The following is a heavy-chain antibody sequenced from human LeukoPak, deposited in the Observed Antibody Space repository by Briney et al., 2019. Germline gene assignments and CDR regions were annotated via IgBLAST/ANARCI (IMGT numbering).Heavy chain of an antibody. Sequence: ASVKVSCEASGYTFTSYDINWVRQATGQGLEWMGWMNPNSGNTGYAQKFQGRVTITRNTSISTAYMELSSLRSEDTAIYYCARSRIEVAGTGAFDYWGQGTLVTVSS. J-gene: IGHJ4*02. CDR3: ARSRIEVAGTGAFDY. D-gene: IGHD6-19*01. CDR2: MNPNSGNT. CDR1: GYTFTSYD. V-gene: IGHV1-8*03.